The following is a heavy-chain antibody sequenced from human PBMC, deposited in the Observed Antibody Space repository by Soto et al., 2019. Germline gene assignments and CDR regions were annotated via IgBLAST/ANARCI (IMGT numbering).Heavy chain of an antibody. D-gene: IGHD3-22*01. CDR2: IGIGSSTK. CDR1: GFTFRNYG. CDR3: ARDQLYYNDISGRPLNAFDV. Sequence: GGSLRLSCAASGFTFRNYGMNWVRQAPGKGLEWVSYIGIGSSTKYYADSVKGRFTISRDNAKNSLYLQMNSLRAEDTAVYYCARDQLYYNDISGRPLNAFDVWGQGTMVP. V-gene: IGHV3-48*01. J-gene: IGHJ3*01.